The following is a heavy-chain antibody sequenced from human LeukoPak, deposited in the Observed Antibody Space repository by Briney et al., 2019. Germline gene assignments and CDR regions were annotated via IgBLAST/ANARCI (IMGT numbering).Heavy chain of an antibody. D-gene: IGHD1-1*01. Sequence: PSETLSLTCTVSGGSVSSCNDYWGWIRQPPGKGLEWIGSIYYSGSAWYNPSLKSRVTISVDTSRNQFSLKLNSVTPADTAVYYYAALGASQLERHEYWGQGTLVTVSS. V-gene: IGHV4-39*01. CDR2: IYYSGSA. CDR1: GGSVSSCNDY. J-gene: IGHJ4*02. CDR3: AALGASQLERHEY.